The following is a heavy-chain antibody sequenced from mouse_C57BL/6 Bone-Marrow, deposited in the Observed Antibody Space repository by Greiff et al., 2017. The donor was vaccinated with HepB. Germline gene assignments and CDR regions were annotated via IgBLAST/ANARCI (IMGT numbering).Heavy chain of an antibody. CDR3: ASELGAMDY. CDR2: IWGVGST. D-gene: IGHD3-3*01. J-gene: IGHJ4*01. Sequence: VKLVESGPGLVAPSQSLSITCTVSGFSLTSYGVDWVRQSPGKGLEWLGVIWGVGSTNYNSALKSRLSISKDNSKSQVFLKMNSLQTDDTAMYYCASELGAMDYWGQGTSVTVSS. V-gene: IGHV2-6*01. CDR1: GFSLTSYG.